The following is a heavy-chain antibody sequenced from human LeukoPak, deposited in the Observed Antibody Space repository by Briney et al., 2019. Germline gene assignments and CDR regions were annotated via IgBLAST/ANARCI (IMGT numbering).Heavy chain of an antibody. J-gene: IGHJ4*02. CDR2: IYDSGST. CDR3: ARVNRWLAYYFDY. CDR1: GGSIRSSYYY. D-gene: IGHD3-22*01. V-gene: IGHV4-39*07. Sequence: PSETLSLTCTVSGGSIRSSYYYWGWIRQPPGKGLEWIGSIYDSGSTYYNPSLKSRVTISVDTSKNQFSLKLSSVTAADTAVYYCARVNRWLAYYFDYWGQGTLVTVSS.